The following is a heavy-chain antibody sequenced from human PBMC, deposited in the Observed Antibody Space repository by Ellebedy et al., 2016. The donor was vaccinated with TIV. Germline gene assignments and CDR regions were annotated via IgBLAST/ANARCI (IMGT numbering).Heavy chain of an antibody. CDR3: GWGSYYDY. CDR2: INHSGTT. Sequence: MPSETLSLTCAVYGGSFDPSYWIWIRQRPGKGLEWIGEINHSGTTTYSPSLRIRATISLDTSKNELSLEVTSVTAVDTAMYYCGWGSYYDYWGQGTLVSVSS. J-gene: IGHJ4*02. D-gene: IGHD3-10*01. V-gene: IGHV4-34*01. CDR1: GGSFDPSY.